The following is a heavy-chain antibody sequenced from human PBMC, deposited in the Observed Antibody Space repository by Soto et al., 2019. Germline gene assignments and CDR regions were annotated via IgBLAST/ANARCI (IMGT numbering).Heavy chain of an antibody. Sequence: QVQLVQSGAEVKKPGASVKVSCKASGDTFTDYYIHWVRQAPGQGLEWMGRVNPSGGHTIYAQHFRGRMTXAXXXSXXTLDMELTSLTSEDTAVYYCARGGLVVVVTAALDFWGQGTLVTVSS. J-gene: IGHJ4*02. D-gene: IGHD2-21*02. V-gene: IGHV1-46*01. CDR1: GDTFTDYY. CDR2: VNPSGGHT. CDR3: ARGGLVVVVTAALDF.